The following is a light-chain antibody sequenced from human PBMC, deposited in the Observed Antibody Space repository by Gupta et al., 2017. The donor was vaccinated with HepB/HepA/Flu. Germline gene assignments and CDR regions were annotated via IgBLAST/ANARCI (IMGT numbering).Light chain of an antibody. J-gene: IGKJ1*01. CDR3: QQYSDWQT. V-gene: IGKV3-15*01. Sequence: EIVMTQSPATLSVPPGERATPSCRASQSISSNLAWYQQKPGQAPRLLFYGASTGATGVPDRFSGSGSGTEFTLTISSLQSEDFAVYYCQQYSDWQTFGRGTKVEIK. CDR2: GAS. CDR1: QSISSN.